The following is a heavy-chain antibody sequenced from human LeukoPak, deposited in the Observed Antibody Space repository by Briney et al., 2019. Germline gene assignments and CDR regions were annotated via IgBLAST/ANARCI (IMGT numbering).Heavy chain of an antibody. D-gene: IGHD3-22*01. V-gene: IGHV4-38-2*02. CDR1: NYSISSGYY. J-gene: IGHJ6*03. CDR3: ARARIVVRGYMDV. CDR2: VYRSGST. Sequence: SETLSLTCTVSNYSISSGYYWGWIRQPPGKGLEWIASVYRSGSTYYKSSLKSRVRISVDTSKNQFSLHLTSVTAADTAVYYCARARIVVRGYMDVWGKGTTVTVPS.